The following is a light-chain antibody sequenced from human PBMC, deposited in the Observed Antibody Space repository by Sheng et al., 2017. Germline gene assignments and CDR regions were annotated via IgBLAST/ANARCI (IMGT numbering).Light chain of an antibody. CDR1: SSDVGSYKF. V-gene: IGLV2-23*02. J-gene: IGLJ1*01. CDR3: CSYVGGYTFV. CDR2: DVS. Sequence: QSALTQPASVSGSPGQSITISCTGTSSDVGSYKFVSWYQQYPGKAPKLMVYDVSERPSGVSNRFSGSKSGNTASLTISGLQAEDEADYYCCSYVGGYTFVFGTGTKVTVL.